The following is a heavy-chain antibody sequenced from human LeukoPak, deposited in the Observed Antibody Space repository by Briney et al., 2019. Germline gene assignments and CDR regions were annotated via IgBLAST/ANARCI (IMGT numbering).Heavy chain of an antibody. CDR1: GDTLSELT. V-gene: IGHV1-24*01. CDR3: AAGGIYSLLDY. CDR2: FDPGACGI. Sequence: ASVKVSCKVSGDTLSELTMHWVRQAPGKGLEWMGGFDPGACGILYAQQFQGRVTMTEDTSTDTAYMELTSLRSEDSGVYFCAAGGIYSLLDYWGQGTLVTVSS. D-gene: IGHD3-10*01. J-gene: IGHJ4*02.